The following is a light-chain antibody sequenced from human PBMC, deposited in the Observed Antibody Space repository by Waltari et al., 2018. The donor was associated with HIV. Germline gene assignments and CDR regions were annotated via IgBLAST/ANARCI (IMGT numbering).Light chain of an antibody. J-gene: IGLJ2*01. Sequence: QSVLTQPPSASGTPGQRVTLSCSGSSSHIGRNTVNWYQQLPGTAPKLLIYSNNQRPSGVPDRFSGSKSGTSASLAISGLQSEDEADYYCAAWDDSLNGPGVVFGGGTKLTVL. CDR3: AAWDDSLNGPGVV. V-gene: IGLV1-44*01. CDR1: SSHIGRNT. CDR2: SNN.